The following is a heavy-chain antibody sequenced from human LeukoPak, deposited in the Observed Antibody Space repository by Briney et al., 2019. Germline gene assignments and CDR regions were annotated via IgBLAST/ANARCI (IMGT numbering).Heavy chain of an antibody. J-gene: IGHJ2*01. Sequence: ASVKVSCKASGYTFTHHGITWVRQAPGQGLEWMGWISGYNGDTMYAQKVQGRATMTTDRSTTTAYMELRSLTSDDTALYYCARDPSNTSGRYQYFDLWGRGTLVTVSS. D-gene: IGHD6-19*01. CDR3: ARDPSNTSGRYQYFDL. V-gene: IGHV1-18*01. CDR1: GYTFTHHG. CDR2: ISGYNGDT.